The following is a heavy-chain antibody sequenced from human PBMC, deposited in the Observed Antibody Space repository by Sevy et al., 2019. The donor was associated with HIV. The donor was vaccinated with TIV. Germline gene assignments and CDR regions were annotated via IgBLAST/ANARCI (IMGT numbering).Heavy chain of an antibody. J-gene: IGHJ4*02. V-gene: IGHV3-7*03. Sequence: GGSLRLSCAASGFTFSSYWMSWVRQAPGKGLEWVANIKQDGSEKYYVDSVKGRFTISRDNAKNSLHLQMNSLRAEDTAVYYCASLPGSYGYKAQDYWGQGTLVTVSS. D-gene: IGHD5-18*01. CDR3: ASLPGSYGYKAQDY. CDR2: IKQDGSEK. CDR1: GFTFSSYW.